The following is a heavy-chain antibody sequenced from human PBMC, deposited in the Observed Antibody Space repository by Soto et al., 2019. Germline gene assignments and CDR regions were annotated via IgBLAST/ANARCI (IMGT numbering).Heavy chain of an antibody. CDR3: ALDFWSGLNTNWFDP. J-gene: IGHJ5*02. V-gene: IGHV1-69*13. Sequence: WASVKVSCKASGGTFSSYAISWVRQAPGQGLEWMGGIIPIFGTANYAQKFQGRVTITADESTSTAYMELSSLRSEDTAVYYCALDFWSGLNTNWFDPWGQGTLVTVSS. D-gene: IGHD3-3*01. CDR2: IIPIFGTA. CDR1: GGTFSSYA.